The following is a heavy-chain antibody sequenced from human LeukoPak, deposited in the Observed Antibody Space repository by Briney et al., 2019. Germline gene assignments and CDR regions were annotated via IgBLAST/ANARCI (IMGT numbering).Heavy chain of an antibody. Sequence: TLSLTCTVSGGSISSGGYYWSWIRQHPGKGLEWIGYIYYSGSTYYNPSLKSRVTISVDTSKNQFSLKLSSVTAADTAVYYCARWELLHNWFDPWGQGTLVTVSS. CDR2: IYYSGST. D-gene: IGHD1-26*01. CDR1: GGSISSGGYY. CDR3: ARWELLHNWFDP. J-gene: IGHJ5*02. V-gene: IGHV4-31*03.